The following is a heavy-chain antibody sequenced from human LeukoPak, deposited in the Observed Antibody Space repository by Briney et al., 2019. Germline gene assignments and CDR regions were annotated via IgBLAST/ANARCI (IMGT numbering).Heavy chain of an antibody. D-gene: IGHD5-18*01. CDR2: IWYDGSNK. V-gene: IGHV3-33*01. CDR1: GFTFSNYG. J-gene: IGHJ4*02. CDR3: ARTARGYSYGYWSDLYYFDY. Sequence: GRSLRLSCAASGFTFSNYGMHWVRQAPGKGLEWVALIWYDGSNKYYAYSVKGRFTISRDNSKNTLYLQMNSLRAEDTAVYYCARTARGYSYGYWSDLYYFDYWGQGTLVTVSS.